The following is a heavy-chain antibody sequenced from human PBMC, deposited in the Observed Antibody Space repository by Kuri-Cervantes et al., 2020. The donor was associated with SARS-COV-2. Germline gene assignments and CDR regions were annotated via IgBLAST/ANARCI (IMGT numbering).Heavy chain of an antibody. Sequence: GGSLRLSCAASGFTFSSYWMSWVRQAPGKGLEWVAVISYDGSNKYYADSVKGRFTISRDNSKNTLYLQMNSLRAEDTAVYYCATAPPYCSSTSCPHNWFDPWGQGTLVTVSS. J-gene: IGHJ5*02. CDR1: GFTFSSYW. D-gene: IGHD2-2*01. V-gene: IGHV3-30-3*01. CDR2: ISYDGSNK. CDR3: ATAPPYCSSTSCPHNWFDP.